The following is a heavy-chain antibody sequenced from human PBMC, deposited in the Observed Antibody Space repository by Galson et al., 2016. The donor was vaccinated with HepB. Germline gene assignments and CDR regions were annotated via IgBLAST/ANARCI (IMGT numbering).Heavy chain of an antibody. V-gene: IGHV4-34*01. J-gene: IGHJ6*02. Sequence: SETLSLTCAVYGGSFSDYSWTWIRQSPGKGLEWVGEINHSGSSDYSPSLKSRVTVSVDTSKNQFSLRLISVTAADTAVYYCARGLIFESTTGPLGWYVSRDYRGRGVWGQGTTVTVSS. CDR3: ARGLIFESTTGPLGWYVSRDYRGRGV. CDR1: GGSFSDYS. CDR2: INHSGSS. D-gene: IGHD6-19*01.